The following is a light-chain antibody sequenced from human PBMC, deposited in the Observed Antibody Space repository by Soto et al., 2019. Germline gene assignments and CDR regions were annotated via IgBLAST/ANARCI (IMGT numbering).Light chain of an antibody. CDR3: QQYTNWPRT. CDR1: QTVLDSSNNKDH. V-gene: IGKV4-1*01. CDR2: WAS. J-gene: IGKJ1*01. Sequence: DIVMTQSPDSLAVSLGERATINCKSSQTVLDSSNNKDHLTWYQQKPGQPPKLLIYWASTREFGVPDRFSGSGSGTEFTLTISSLQSEDFALYYCQQYTNWPRTFGQGTK.